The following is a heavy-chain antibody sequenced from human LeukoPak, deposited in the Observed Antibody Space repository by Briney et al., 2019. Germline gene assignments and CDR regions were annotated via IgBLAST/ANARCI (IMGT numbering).Heavy chain of an antibody. CDR3: AKDRRAYCGGDCYDAFDI. V-gene: IGHV3-30*18. J-gene: IGHJ3*02. Sequence: GGFLRLSCAASGFTFSSYGMHWVRQAPGKGLEWVAVISYDGSNKYYADSVKGRFTISRDNSKNTLYLQMNSLRAEDTAVYYCAKDRRAYCGGDCYDAFDIWGQGTMVTVSS. D-gene: IGHD2-21*02. CDR1: GFTFSSYG. CDR2: ISYDGSNK.